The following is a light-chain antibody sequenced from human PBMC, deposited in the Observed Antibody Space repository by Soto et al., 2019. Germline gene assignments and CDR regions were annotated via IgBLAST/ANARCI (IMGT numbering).Light chain of an antibody. V-gene: IGLV2-8*02. J-gene: IGLJ1*01. CDR2: EVN. Sequence: QSALTQPASGSRFHGQSVSISCTGTSSDVGGYNYVSWYQQHPGKAPKIMIYEVNKRPSGVPDRFWGSKSGNTASLTISGLQAEDEAEYHCCSYAGTYYVFGTGTKVTVL. CDR1: SSDVGGYNY. CDR3: CSYAGTYYV.